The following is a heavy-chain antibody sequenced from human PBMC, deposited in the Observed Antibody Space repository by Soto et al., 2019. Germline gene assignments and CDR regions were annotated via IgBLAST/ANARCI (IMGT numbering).Heavy chain of an antibody. CDR1: GYTFTNYW. Sequence: GESLEISCKGSGYTFTNYWIGWVRQMPGKGLEWMGIIYPGDSDTKYNPSFQGQVTISADKSITTTYLHWSSLKASDTAIYYCAASIFYYGMDVWGQGTTVTVSS. CDR3: AASIFYYGMDV. V-gene: IGHV5-51*01. J-gene: IGHJ6*02. CDR2: IYPGDSDT.